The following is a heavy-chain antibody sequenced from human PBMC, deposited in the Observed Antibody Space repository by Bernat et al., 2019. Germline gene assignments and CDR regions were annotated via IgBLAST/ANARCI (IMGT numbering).Heavy chain of an antibody. Sequence: QVQLVESGGGVVQPGRSRRLSCAASGFTFSNYAIHWVRQAPGKGLEWVAVISYDGSNKYYADSVKGRFTISRDNSKNTLYLQMNSLGTEDTAMYYCARHYGSPGSMDVWGQGTTVTVSS. CDR2: ISYDGSNK. CDR3: ARHYGSPGSMDV. CDR1: GFTFSNYA. D-gene: IGHD3-10*01. V-gene: IGHV3-30-3*01. J-gene: IGHJ6*02.